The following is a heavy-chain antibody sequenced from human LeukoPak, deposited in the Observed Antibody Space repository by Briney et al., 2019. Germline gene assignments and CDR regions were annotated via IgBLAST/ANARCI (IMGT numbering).Heavy chain of an antibody. CDR2: TYYRSKWYN. V-gene: IGHV6-1*01. D-gene: IGHD6-25*01. Sequence: SQTLSLTCAISGDSVSSNSAAWNWIRQSPSRGLGWLGRTYYRSKWYNDYAVSVKSRITISPDTSKNQFSLQLNSVTPEDTAVYYCARDLVVAAPPYYYYGMDVWGQGTTVTVSS. J-gene: IGHJ6*02. CDR1: GDSVSSNSAA. CDR3: ARDLVVAAPPYYYYGMDV.